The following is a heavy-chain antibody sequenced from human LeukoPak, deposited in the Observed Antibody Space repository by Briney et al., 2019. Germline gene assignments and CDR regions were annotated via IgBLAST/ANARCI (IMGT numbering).Heavy chain of an antibody. Sequence: ASVKVSCKASGGTFSSYAISWVRQAPGQGLEWMGGIIPIFGTANYAQKFQGRVTITTDESTSTAYMELSSLRSEDTAVYYCARDDYSSSWSKLDYWGQGTLVTVSS. CDR1: GGTFSSYA. CDR2: IIPIFGTA. V-gene: IGHV1-69*05. J-gene: IGHJ4*02. CDR3: ARDDYSSSWSKLDY. D-gene: IGHD6-13*01.